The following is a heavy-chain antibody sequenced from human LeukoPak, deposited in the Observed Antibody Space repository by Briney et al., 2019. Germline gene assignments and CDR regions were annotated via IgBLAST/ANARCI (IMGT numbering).Heavy chain of an antibody. CDR1: GGSISSSTDY. CDR3: ARRRTYYYDSSGYRTFDY. V-gene: IGHV4-39*01. CDR2: IYYHENT. Sequence: SGPRLVKPSETLSLTCTVSGGSISSSTDYWGWIRQAPGKGLEWIGSIYYHENTYYNSSLKSRVTISVDTSKNQFSLKLNSVTAADTAVYYCARRRTYYYDSSGYRTFDYWGQGTLVTVSS. D-gene: IGHD3-22*01. J-gene: IGHJ4*02.